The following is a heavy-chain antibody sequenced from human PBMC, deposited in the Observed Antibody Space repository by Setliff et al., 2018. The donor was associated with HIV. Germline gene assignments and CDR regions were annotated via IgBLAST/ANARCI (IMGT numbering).Heavy chain of an antibody. CDR3: VRGGHWRFDY. D-gene: IGHD1-1*01. CDR2: IRPSGRT. V-gene: IGHV4-4*02. Sequence: KTSETLSLTCSVSGDSISSDYWWTWVRQPPGTGLEWIAEIRPSGRTNFNPSLKTRVTTSVDKSKNQFSLNLSSVTAADTAVYYCVRGGHWRFDYWGQGTLVTVS. J-gene: IGHJ4*02. CDR1: GDSISSDYW.